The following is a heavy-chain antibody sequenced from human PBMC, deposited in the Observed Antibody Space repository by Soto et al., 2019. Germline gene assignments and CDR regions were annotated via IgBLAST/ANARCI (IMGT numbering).Heavy chain of an antibody. CDR1: GYSFTSYW. J-gene: IGHJ6*02. CDR3: ARHVEVGSSWYYYYYGMDV. D-gene: IGHD6-13*01. Sequence: GESLKISCKGSGYSFTSYWIGWVRQMPGKGLEWMGIIYPGDSDTRYSPSFQGQVTISADKSISTAYLQWSSLKASDTAMYYCARHVEVGSSWYYYYYGMDVWGQGTTVTVSS. CDR2: IYPGDSDT. V-gene: IGHV5-51*01.